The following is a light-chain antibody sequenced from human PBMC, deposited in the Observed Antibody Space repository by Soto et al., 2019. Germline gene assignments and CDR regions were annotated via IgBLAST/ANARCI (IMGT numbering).Light chain of an antibody. V-gene: IGKV3-20*01. J-gene: IGKJ3*01. Sequence: EIVLTQTPGTLALSPGERATLSCRASQSVSSSYLTWYQQKPGQAPRLLIHGASSRATGIPDRFSGSGSGTDFTLTISRLEPEDFAVYYCPQYGSSPFTFGPGTKVDIK. CDR1: QSVSSSY. CDR2: GAS. CDR3: PQYGSSPFT.